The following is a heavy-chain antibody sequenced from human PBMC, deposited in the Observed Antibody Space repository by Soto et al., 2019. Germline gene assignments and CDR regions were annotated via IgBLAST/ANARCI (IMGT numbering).Heavy chain of an antibody. J-gene: IGHJ2*01. D-gene: IGHD5-12*01. CDR3: ARGVPVDDPTRRVWYFDL. V-gene: IGHV3-13*01. CDR2: IGTAGDT. CDR1: GFTFSSYD. Sequence: GGSLRLSCAASGFTFSSYDMHWVRQATGKGLEWVSAIGTAGDTYYPGSVKGRFTISRENAKNSLYLQMNSLRAGDTAVYYCARGVPVDDPTRRVWYFDLWGRGTLVTVSS.